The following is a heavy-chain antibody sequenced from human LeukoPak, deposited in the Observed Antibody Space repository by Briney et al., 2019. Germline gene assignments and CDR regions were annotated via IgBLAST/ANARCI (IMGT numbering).Heavy chain of an antibody. J-gene: IGHJ4*02. CDR3: ARVGGGATRYFNY. Sequence: GTLILSCTASGFTFSDYYMSWIRQAPGKGLEWVCYIYYSGSTLYYSVSVKVRLTISRYNDKYSLYLQMISLRAEDTAVYYCARVGGGATRYFNYWGQGTLVTVSS. V-gene: IGHV3-11*04. CDR1: GFTFSDYY. CDR2: IYYSGSTL. D-gene: IGHD1-26*01.